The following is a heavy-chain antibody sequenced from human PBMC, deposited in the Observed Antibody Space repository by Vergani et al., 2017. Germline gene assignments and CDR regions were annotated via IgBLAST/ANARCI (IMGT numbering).Heavy chain of an antibody. Sequence: EVQLLESGGGLVQPGGSLRLTCAASEFTFSNYAMNWVRQAPGKGLEWVSGISGSGVSAYYTDSVKGRFTISRDNSKDTLYLQMNSLRVEDTAIYYCAKARDPNCKGGNCYSYYYGLDLWGQGTTVTVSS. CDR1: EFTFSNYA. CDR3: AKARDPNCKGGNCYSYYYGLDL. CDR2: ISGSGVSA. J-gene: IGHJ6*02. V-gene: IGHV3-23*01. D-gene: IGHD2-21*01.